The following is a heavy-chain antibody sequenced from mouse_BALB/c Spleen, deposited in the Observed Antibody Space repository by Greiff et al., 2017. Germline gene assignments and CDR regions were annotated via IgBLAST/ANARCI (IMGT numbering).Heavy chain of an antibody. J-gene: IGHJ4*01. CDR1: GFTFSSYT. D-gene: IGHD2-3*01. V-gene: IGHV5-12-2*01. CDR2: ISNGGGST. Sequence: EVQLQESGGGLVQPGGSLKLSCAASGFTFSSYTMSWVRQTPEKRLEWVAYISNGGGSTYYPDTVKGRFTISRDNAKNTLYLQMSSLKSEDTAMYYCARHDGYGPYYYAMDYWGQGTSVTVSS. CDR3: ARHDGYGPYYYAMDY.